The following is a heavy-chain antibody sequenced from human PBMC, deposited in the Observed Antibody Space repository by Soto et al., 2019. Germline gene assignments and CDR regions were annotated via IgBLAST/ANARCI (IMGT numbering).Heavy chain of an antibody. CDR1: GFTFSSYA. CDR3: ARDLRASKYSSSWYGPSYYYYGMDV. V-gene: IGHV3-30-3*01. D-gene: IGHD6-13*01. J-gene: IGHJ6*02. CDR2: ISYDGSNK. Sequence: GGSLRLSCAASGFTFSSYAMHWVRQAPGKGLEWVAVISYDGSNKYYADSVKDRFTISRDNSKNTLYLQMNSLRAEDTAVYYCARDLRASKYSSSWYGPSYYYYGMDVWGQGTTVTVSS.